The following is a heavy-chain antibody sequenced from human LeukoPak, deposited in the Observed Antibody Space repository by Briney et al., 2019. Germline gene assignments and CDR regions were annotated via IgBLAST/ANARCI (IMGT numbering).Heavy chain of an antibody. CDR1: GFTFTSSA. V-gene: IGHV1-2*02. J-gene: IGHJ4*02. D-gene: IGHD3-22*01. CDR2: INPNSGGT. Sequence: VASVKVSCKASGFTFTSSAVQWVRQAPGQGLEWMGWINPNSGGTNYAQKFQGRVTMTRDTSISTAYMELSRLRSDDTAVYYCAREVASDSSGYYYHYWGQGTLVTVSS. CDR3: AREVASDSSGYYYHY.